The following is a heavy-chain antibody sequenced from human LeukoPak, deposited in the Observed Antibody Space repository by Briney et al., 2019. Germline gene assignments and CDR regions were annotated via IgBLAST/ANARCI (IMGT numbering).Heavy chain of an antibody. D-gene: IGHD4-11*01. CDR2: IIPIFGTA. Sequence: SVKVSCKASGGTFSSYAISWVRQVPGLGLEWMGGIIPIFGTANYAQKFQGRVTITADESTSTAYMELSSLRSEDTAVYYCAVPTTVTTSGGAFDIWGQGTMVTVSS. J-gene: IGHJ3*02. V-gene: IGHV1-69*01. CDR3: AVPTTVTTSGGAFDI. CDR1: GGTFSSYA.